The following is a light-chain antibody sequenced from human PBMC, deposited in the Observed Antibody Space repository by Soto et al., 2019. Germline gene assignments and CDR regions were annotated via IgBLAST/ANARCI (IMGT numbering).Light chain of an antibody. CDR3: QESYSTPLWT. J-gene: IGKJ1*01. V-gene: IGKV1-39*01. Sequence: DIQMTQSPSSLSASLGDRVTITCRASQGISTYLNWYQQKPGKAPKLLXYAASSLQSGVPSRFSGSGSGTDFTLTISSLQPEDFATYYCQESYSTPLWTFGQGTKVDI. CDR2: AAS. CDR1: QGISTY.